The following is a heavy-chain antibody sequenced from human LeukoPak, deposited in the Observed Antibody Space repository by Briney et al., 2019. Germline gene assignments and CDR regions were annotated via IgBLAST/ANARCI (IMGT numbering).Heavy chain of an antibody. CDR2: INPNSGGT. CDR3: ARGGAYSSSWSLWY. V-gene: IGHV1-2*04. CDR1: GYTFTGYY. Sequence: GASVKVSCKASGYTFTGYYMHWVRQAPGQGLEWLGWINPNSGGTNYAQKFQGWVTMTRDTSISTAYMELSRLRSDDTAVYYCARGGAYSSSWSLWYWGQGTLVTVSS. D-gene: IGHD6-13*01. J-gene: IGHJ4*02.